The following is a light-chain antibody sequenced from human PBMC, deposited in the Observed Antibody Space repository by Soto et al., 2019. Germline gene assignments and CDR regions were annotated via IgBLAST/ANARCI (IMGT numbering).Light chain of an antibody. Sequence: EMVMTQSPATLSVSPGERATLPCRASQSVSNNLAWYQQKPGQAPRLLIYGASTRATGIPARFSGSGSGTEFTLTISSLQSEDFADYYCQQYNNWPPFSFGPGTKVDIK. CDR3: QQYNNWPPFS. CDR2: GAS. CDR1: QSVSNN. J-gene: IGKJ3*01. V-gene: IGKV3-15*01.